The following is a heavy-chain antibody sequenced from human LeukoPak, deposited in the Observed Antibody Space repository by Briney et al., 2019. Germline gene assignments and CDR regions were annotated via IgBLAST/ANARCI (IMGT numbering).Heavy chain of an antibody. CDR1: GFTFSNYW. CDR2: INTDGRST. V-gene: IGHV3-74*01. Sequence: QPGGSLRLSCAASGFTFSNYWMHWVRQAPGKGLVGVSGINTDGRSTNYADSVKGRFTISRDNSKNTLYLQMNSLRPEDTAVYYCAKDREEWLRFEVGYMDVWGKGTTVTISS. J-gene: IGHJ6*03. CDR3: AKDREEWLRFEVGYMDV. D-gene: IGHD5-12*01.